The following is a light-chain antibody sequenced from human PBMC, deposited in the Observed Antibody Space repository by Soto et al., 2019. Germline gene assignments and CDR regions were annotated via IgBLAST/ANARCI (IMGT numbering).Light chain of an antibody. CDR1: SSDIGGYDY. V-gene: IGLV2-14*03. Sequence: QSVLTQPASVPGFPGQSITISCTGTSSDIGGYDYVSWYQQHPGKAPKLIIYDVSGRPSGVSNRFSGSKSANTASLTISGLQAEDEADYHCSSYTSTSAPYVFGTGTKVTVL. J-gene: IGLJ1*01. CDR3: SSYTSTSAPYV. CDR2: DVS.